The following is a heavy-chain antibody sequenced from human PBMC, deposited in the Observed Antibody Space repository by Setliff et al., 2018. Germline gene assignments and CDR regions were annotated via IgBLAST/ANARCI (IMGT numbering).Heavy chain of an antibody. CDR2: IYYTGNT. D-gene: IGHD1-1*01. CDR3: ARVVPLGGTDR. J-gene: IGHJ5*02. V-gene: IGHV4-39*07. Sequence: SETLSLTCTVSGGSISSSSYYWGWIRQPPGEGLEWIGTIYYTGNTYYNPSLKSRVTISVDTSKNQFSLNLSSVTAADTAIYYCARVVPLGGTDRWGQGTLVTVSS. CDR1: GGSISSSSYY.